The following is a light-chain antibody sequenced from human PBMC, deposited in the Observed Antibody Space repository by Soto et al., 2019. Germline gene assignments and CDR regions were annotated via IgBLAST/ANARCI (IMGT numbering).Light chain of an antibody. CDR3: QQYSTSIT. CDR2: GAS. J-gene: IGKJ5*01. V-gene: IGKV3-20*01. CDR1: QSFSSSY. Sequence: EIVLTQSPGTLSLSPGERATLSCRASQSFSSSYLAWYQQKPGQAPRLLIYGASSRATGIPDRFSGSGSGTDFTLTISRLEPDYLAVYYCQQYSTSITFGPGTRLE.